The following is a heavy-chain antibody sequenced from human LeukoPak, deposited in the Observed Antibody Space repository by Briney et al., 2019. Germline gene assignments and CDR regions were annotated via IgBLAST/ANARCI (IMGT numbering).Heavy chain of an antibody. CDR3: ARIGKQLNWFDP. V-gene: IGHV1-2*02. CDR1: GYTFTSYY. D-gene: IGHD6-13*01. J-gene: IGHJ5*02. CDR2: INPNSGST. Sequence: AASVKVSCKASGYTFTSYYMHWVRQAPGQGLEWMGWINPNSGSTNYAQKFQGRVTMTRDTSFSTAYMELSRLSSDDTAVYYCARIGKQLNWFDPWGQGTLVTVSS.